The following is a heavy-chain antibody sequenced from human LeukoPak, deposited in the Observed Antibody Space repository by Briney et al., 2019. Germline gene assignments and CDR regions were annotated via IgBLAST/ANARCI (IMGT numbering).Heavy chain of an antibody. CDR3: AKDGYSYGDSTGYFDY. CDR2: XXGXXGXX. D-gene: IGHD5-18*01. J-gene: IGHJ4*02. V-gene: IGHV3-23*01. Sequence: GGSLRLSCAASGFTFSSYAMXXXRQAPGKXXXXXXXXXGXXGXXXYXDSVXXXXXXXXDNSKNTLYLPLNSLRAEDTAVYYCAKDGYSYGDSTGYFDYWGQGTLVTVSS. CDR1: GFTFSSYA.